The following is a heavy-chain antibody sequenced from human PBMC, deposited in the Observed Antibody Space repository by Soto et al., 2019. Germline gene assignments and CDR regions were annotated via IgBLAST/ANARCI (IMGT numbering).Heavy chain of an antibody. J-gene: IGHJ4*02. CDR3: ARDGQLVINYFDY. CDR2: IKQDGSEK. Sequence: SCAASGFTFSSYWMSWVRQAPGKGLEWVANIKQDGSEKYYVDSVKGRFTISRDNAKNSLYLQMNSLRAEDTAVYYCARDGQLVINYFDYWGQGTLVTVSS. CDR1: GFTFSSYW. V-gene: IGHV3-7*01. D-gene: IGHD6-13*01.